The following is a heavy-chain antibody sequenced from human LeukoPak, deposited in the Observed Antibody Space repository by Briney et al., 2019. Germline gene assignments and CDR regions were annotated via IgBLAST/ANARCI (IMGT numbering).Heavy chain of an antibody. CDR3: ARVQGIVGGRFDY. D-gene: IGHD1-26*01. V-gene: IGHV4-38-2*02. Sequence: SETLSLTCTVSGYSISSGYYWGWIRQPPGKGLEWIGSIYHSGSTYYNPSLKCRVTISVDTSKNQFSLKLSSVTAADTAVYYCARVQGIVGGRFDYWGQGTLVTVSS. CDR1: GYSISSGYY. CDR2: IYHSGST. J-gene: IGHJ4*02.